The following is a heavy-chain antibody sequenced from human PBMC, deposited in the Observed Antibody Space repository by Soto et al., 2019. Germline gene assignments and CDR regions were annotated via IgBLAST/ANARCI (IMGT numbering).Heavy chain of an antibody. V-gene: IGHV3-23*01. J-gene: IGHJ4*02. CDR3: AKRKGRYCSSTRCYALDY. D-gene: IGHD2-2*01. Sequence: EVQLLESGGGLVQPGGSLRLSCAASGFTFSSYAMSWVRQAPGKGLEWVSAISGSGGSTYYADSVKGRFTISRDNSKNTLYLQMNSLRAEDTAVYYCAKRKGRYCSSTRCYALDYWGQGTLVTVSS. CDR1: GFTFSSYA. CDR2: ISGSGGST.